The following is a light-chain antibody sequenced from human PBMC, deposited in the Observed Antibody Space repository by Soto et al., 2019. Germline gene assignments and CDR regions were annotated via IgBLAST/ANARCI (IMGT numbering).Light chain of an antibody. CDR1: QSFNTW. J-gene: IGKJ1*01. Sequence: DIQMTQSPSTLSASVGDRVTITCRATQSFNTWLAWFQQKPGKAHKLLIYDVSSLESGVPSRFRGSGSGTEFTLTISSLQPDDFATYYCQQYDSYPWTFGQGTKVDI. V-gene: IGKV1-5*01. CDR2: DVS. CDR3: QQYDSYPWT.